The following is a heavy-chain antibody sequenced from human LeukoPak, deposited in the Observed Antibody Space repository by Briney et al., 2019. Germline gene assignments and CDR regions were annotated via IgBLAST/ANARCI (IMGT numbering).Heavy chain of an antibody. CDR1: GGSISSGSYY. CDR3: ARDTFSSGRYVDY. D-gene: IGHD6-6*01. Sequence: SQTLSLTCTVSGGSISSGSYYWSWIRHPAGKGLEWIGRIYTSGSTNYNPSLKSRVTISVDTSKNQFSLKLSSVTAADTAVYYCARDTFSSGRYVDYWGQGTLVTVSS. V-gene: IGHV4-61*02. CDR2: IYTSGST. J-gene: IGHJ4*02.